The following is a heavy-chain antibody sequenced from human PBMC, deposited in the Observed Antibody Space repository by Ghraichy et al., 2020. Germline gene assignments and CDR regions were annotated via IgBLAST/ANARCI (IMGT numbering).Heavy chain of an antibody. CDR2: TYYIGST. V-gene: IGHV4-59*01. Sequence: SETLSLTCTVSGGSISSYYWSWIRQPPGKELEWMGYTYYIGSTNYNPSPKSRVTISVDTSKNQFSLKLSSVTAADTAVYYCARHLEWSYPFDYWGQGTLVTVSS. D-gene: IGHD3-3*01. CDR3: ARHLEWSYPFDY. CDR1: GGSISSYY. J-gene: IGHJ4*02.